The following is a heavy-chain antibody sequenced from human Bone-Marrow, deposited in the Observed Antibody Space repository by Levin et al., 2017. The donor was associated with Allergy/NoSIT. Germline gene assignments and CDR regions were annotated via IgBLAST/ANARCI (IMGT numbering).Heavy chain of an antibody. CDR1: GGSISSGRYY. J-gene: IGHJ3*02. D-gene: IGHD1-26*01. Sequence: PSETLSLTCTVSGGSISSGRYYWTWIRQPAGKGLEWIGRTYTSGSPNYNPSLKSRVSISVDTSKSQFSLKLSSVTAADTAVYYCARGDEHWEEFEAFDIWGQGTMVTVSS. V-gene: IGHV4-61*02. CDR3: ARGDEHWEEFEAFDI. CDR2: TYTSGSP.